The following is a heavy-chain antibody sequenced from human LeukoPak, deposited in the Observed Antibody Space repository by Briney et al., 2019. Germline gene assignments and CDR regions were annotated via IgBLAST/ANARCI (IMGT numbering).Heavy chain of an antibody. J-gene: IGHJ2*01. V-gene: IGHV4-30-4*08. CDR1: GGSISSGDYY. D-gene: IGHD1-7*01. CDR2: IYYSGST. CDR3: ARELLVEVGTGSDWYFDL. Sequence: SETLSLTCTVSGGSISSGDYYWSWIRQPPGKGLEWIGYIYYSGSTYYNPSLKSRVTISVDTSKNQFSLKLSSVTAADTAVYYCARELLVEVGTGSDWYFDLWGRGTLVTVSS.